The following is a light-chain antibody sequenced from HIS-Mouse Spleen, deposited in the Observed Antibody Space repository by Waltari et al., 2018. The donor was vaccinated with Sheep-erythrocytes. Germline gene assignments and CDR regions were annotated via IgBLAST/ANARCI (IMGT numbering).Light chain of an antibody. CDR1: SSDVGGYNY. V-gene: IGLV2-8*01. CDR2: EVS. J-gene: IGLJ3*02. Sequence: QSALTQPPSASGSPGQSVTISCTGTSSDVGGYNYVSWYQQHPGKAPKLIIYEVSKRPSWVPDRFSGSKSGNTASLTISGLQAEDEADYYCCSYAGSSTPWVFGGGTKLTVL. CDR3: CSYAGSSTPWV.